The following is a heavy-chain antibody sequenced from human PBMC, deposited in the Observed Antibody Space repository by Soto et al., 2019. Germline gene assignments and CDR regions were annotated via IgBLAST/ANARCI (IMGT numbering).Heavy chain of an antibody. Sequence: GGSLRLSCAASGLTFSSYSMNWVAQLPGKGLEWVSSINSDSSTIYHADSVKGRFTISRDNAKNSLDLQMNSLRDEDTAVYYCARSYCYDSSDYYYDYCGQGALVTVSS. J-gene: IGHJ4*02. CDR2: INSDSSTI. D-gene: IGHD3-22*01. CDR1: GLTFSSYS. V-gene: IGHV3-48*02. CDR3: ARSYCYDSSDYYYDY.